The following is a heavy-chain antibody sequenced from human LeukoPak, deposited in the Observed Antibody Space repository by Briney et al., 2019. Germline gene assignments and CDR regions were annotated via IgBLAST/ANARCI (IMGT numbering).Heavy chain of an antibody. Sequence: ASVKVSCKASGGTFSSYAISWVRQAPGQGLEWMGWISAYNGNTNYAQKLQGRVTMTTDTSTSTAYMELRSLRSDDTAVYYCAKSSSTSSEWFDPWGQGTLVTVSS. V-gene: IGHV1-18*01. CDR2: ISAYNGNT. D-gene: IGHD2-2*01. CDR3: AKSSSTSSEWFDP. J-gene: IGHJ5*02. CDR1: GGTFSSYA.